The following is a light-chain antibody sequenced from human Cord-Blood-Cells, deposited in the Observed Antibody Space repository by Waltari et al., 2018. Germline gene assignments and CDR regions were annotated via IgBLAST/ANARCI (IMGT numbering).Light chain of an antibody. J-gene: IGLJ2*01. CDR3: CSYAGSSTLV. V-gene: IGLV2-23*01. CDR1: SSDVGSYNP. CDR2: EGS. Sequence: SALTQPASVSGSPGQSITISCTGTSSDVGSYNPVAWYQQHPGKAPKLMIYEGSKRPSGVSNRFSGSKSGNTASLTISGLQAEDEADYYCCSYAGSSTLVFGGGTKLTVL.